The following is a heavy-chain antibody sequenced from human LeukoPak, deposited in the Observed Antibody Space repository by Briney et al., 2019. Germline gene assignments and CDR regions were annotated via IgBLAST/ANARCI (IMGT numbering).Heavy chain of an antibody. CDR2: IYFNAGST. D-gene: IGHD1-1*01. Sequence: SETLYLTCSVSGGSISTTIYYWGWLRQPPGKGLEWIGSIYFNAGSTFYNPSLKRRATLSVDTSKNQFSLSLSSVTAADTAVYYCARPLYHNWDQFDPWGQGTLVTVSS. V-gene: IGHV4-39*01. CDR3: ARPLYHNWDQFDP. J-gene: IGHJ5*02. CDR1: GGSISTTIYY.